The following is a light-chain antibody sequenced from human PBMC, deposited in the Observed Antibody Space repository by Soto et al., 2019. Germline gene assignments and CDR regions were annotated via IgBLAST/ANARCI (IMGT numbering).Light chain of an antibody. Sequence: QSVLTQPPSVSGAPGQRVTIPCTGSSSNIGSFYDVHWYQQLPGTDPKLLIYGDNNRPSGVPDRFSGSKSGTSASLAITGLQADDEADYYCQSYDNSLSHVVFGGGTKLTVL. CDR1: SSNIGSFYD. J-gene: IGLJ2*01. CDR3: QSYDNSLSHVV. V-gene: IGLV1-40*01. CDR2: GDN.